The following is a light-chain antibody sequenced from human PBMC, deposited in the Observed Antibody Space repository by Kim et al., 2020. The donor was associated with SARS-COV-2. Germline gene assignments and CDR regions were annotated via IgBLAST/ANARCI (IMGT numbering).Light chain of an antibody. J-gene: IGKJ2*03. CDR2: DAS. Sequence: SASGGDRVTMTCRASQTISRSLAWCQQKPGKAPKPLIYDASSLENGVPSRFSGSGSGTEFTLTISSLQPDDFATYYCQQSETWPYSFGQGTKLEI. CDR1: QTISRS. V-gene: IGKV1-5*01. CDR3: QQSETWPYS.